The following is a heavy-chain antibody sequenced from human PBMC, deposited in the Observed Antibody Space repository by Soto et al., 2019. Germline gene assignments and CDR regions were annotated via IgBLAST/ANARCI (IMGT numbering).Heavy chain of an antibody. V-gene: IGHV3-30-3*01. Sequence: GGSLRLSCAASGFTFSSYAMHWVRQAPGKGLEWVAVISYDGGNKYYADSVKGRFTISRDNSKNTLYLQMNSLRAEDTAVYYCARGAGGWSGYYRLYYYYGMDVWGQGTTVTVSS. D-gene: IGHD3-3*01. CDR2: ISYDGGNK. J-gene: IGHJ6*02. CDR3: ARGAGGWSGYYRLYYYYGMDV. CDR1: GFTFSSYA.